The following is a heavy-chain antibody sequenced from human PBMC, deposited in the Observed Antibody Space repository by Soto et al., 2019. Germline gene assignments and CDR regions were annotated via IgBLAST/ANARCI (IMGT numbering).Heavy chain of an antibody. CDR2: IYHSGST. CDR3: ARAKAGRTGVFDY. J-gene: IGHJ4*02. Sequence: QLQLQESGSGRVKPSQTLSLTCAVSGGSISSGGYSWSWIRQPPGKGLEWIGYIYHSGSTYYNPSLKSRVTISVDRSKNQFSLKLSSVTAADTAVYYCARAKAGRTGVFDYWGQGTLVTVSS. CDR1: GGSISSGGYS. V-gene: IGHV4-30-2*01. D-gene: IGHD6-19*01.